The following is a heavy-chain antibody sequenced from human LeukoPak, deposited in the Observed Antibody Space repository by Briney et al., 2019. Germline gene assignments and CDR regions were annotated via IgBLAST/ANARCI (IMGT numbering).Heavy chain of an antibody. CDR2: INHSGST. D-gene: IGHD5-12*01. V-gene: IGHV4-34*01. J-gene: IGHJ4*02. CDR1: GGSFSGYY. Sequence: SETLSLTCAVYGGSFSGYYWSWIRQPPGKGLEWIGEINHSGSTNYNPSLKSRVTISVDTSKNQFSLKLSSVTAADTAVYYCAKGSSDSGYDYFLDYWGQGTLVTVSS. CDR3: AKGSSDSGYDYFLDY.